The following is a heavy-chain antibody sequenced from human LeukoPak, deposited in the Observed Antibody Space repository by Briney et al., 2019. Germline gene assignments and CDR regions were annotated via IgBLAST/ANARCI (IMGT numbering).Heavy chain of an antibody. D-gene: IGHD6-6*01. Sequence: GRSLRLCCAGSGFTFHDYAMHWVRQAPGKGLEWVSGISWNGGTIDYADSVKGRFTISRDNAKNSLYLQMNSLRPEDMALYYCAKGPTYSSSSLFDYWGQGILVAVSS. CDR1: GFTFHDYA. V-gene: IGHV3-9*03. CDR3: AKGPTYSSSSLFDY. CDR2: ISWNGGTI. J-gene: IGHJ4*02.